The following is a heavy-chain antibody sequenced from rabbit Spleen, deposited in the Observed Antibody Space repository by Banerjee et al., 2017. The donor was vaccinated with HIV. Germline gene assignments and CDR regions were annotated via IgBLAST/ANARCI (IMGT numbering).Heavy chain of an antibody. V-gene: IGHV1S40*01. Sequence: QSLEESGGDLVKPGASLTLTCTASGVSFSFNSYMCWVRQAPGKGLEWISCIAGSSSGFTYSATWAKGRFTISKTSSTTVTLQMTSLTAADTATYFCARNYVNAFDPWGPGTLVTVS. CDR3: ARNYVNAFDP. J-gene: IGHJ2*01. CDR2: IAGSSSGFT. D-gene: IGHD1-1*01. CDR1: GVSFSFNSY.